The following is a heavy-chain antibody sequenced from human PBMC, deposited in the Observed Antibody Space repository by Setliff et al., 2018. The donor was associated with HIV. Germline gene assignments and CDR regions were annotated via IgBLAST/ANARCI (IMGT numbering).Heavy chain of an antibody. J-gene: IGHJ4*01. Sequence: SETLSLTCSVSGGSISGHFWSWIRQSPGKGLEWIGYIYGNGNTKYNRFLNSRVTMSVDTSKYQFSLNLNSVTAADTAMYYCARLDSSIFGTIKPLHHFDYWGQGLMVTVSS. CDR3: ARLDSSIFGTIKPLHHFDY. D-gene: IGHD3-3*01. CDR1: GGSISGHF. V-gene: IGHV4-4*09. CDR2: IYGNGNT.